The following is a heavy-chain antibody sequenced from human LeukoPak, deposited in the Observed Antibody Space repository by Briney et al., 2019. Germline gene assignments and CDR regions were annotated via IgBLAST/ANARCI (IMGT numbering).Heavy chain of an antibody. V-gene: IGHV4-39*07. CDR1: GGSISSSSYY. J-gene: IGHJ5*02. CDR3: ARDYYPEQQLVVFWTRGWFDP. D-gene: IGHD6-13*01. Sequence: SSETLSLTCTVSGGSISSSSYYWGWIRQPPGKGLEWIGSIYYSGSTYYNPSLKSRVTISVDTSKNQFSLKLSSVAAADTAVYYCARDYYPEQQLVVFWTRGWFDPWGQGTLVTVSS. CDR2: IYYSGST.